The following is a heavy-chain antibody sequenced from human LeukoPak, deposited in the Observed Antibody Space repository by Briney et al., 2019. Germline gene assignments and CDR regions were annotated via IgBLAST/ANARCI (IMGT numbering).Heavy chain of an antibody. CDR2: ITATGAAT. V-gene: IGHV3-21*01. Sequence: GGSLRLSCTVSGFTFPTYSMNWVRPAPGKGLEWVASITATGAATYYADSVQGRFTVSRDNARDSMSLQMNSLRAGDTAVYYCTRGPPTGYSTSWNSYYFDYWGQGTLVTVSS. J-gene: IGHJ4*02. CDR1: GFTFPTYS. CDR3: TRGPPTGYSTSWNSYYFDY. D-gene: IGHD6-13*01.